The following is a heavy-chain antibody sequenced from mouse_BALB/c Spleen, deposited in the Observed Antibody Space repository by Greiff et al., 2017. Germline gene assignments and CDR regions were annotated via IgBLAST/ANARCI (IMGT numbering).Heavy chain of an antibody. J-gene: IGHJ4*01. Sequence: VQLQQSGTVLARPGASVKMSCKASGYTFTSYWMHWVKQRPGQGLEWIGAIYPGNSDTSYNQKFKGKAKLTAVTSTSTAYMELSSLTNEDSAVYYCTRSYDYDRAMDYWGQGTSVTVSS. D-gene: IGHD2-4*01. CDR1: GYTFTSYW. CDR2: IYPGNSDT. V-gene: IGHV1-5*01. CDR3: TRSYDYDRAMDY.